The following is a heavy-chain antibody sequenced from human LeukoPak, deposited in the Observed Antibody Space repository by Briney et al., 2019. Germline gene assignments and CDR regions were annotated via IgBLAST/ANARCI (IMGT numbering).Heavy chain of an antibody. CDR3: AKRESCGWSHFDY. Sequence: AGGSLRLSCAASGFTFSSYAMSWVRQAPGKGLEWVSAISGSGGSTYYADSVKGRFTISRDNSKNTLYPQMNSLRAEDTAVYYCAKRESCGWSHFDYWGQGTLVTVSS. J-gene: IGHJ4*02. CDR1: GFTFSSYA. D-gene: IGHD6-19*01. CDR2: ISGSGGST. V-gene: IGHV3-23*01.